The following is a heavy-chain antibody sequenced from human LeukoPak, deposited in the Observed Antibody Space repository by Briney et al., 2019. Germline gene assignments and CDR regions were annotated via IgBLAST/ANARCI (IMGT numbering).Heavy chain of an antibody. J-gene: IGHJ3*02. Sequence: ASVKVSCKASGYTFTSYYIHWVRQAPGQGLEWMGIINPSGGSTNYAQKFQGRVTMTRDMSTSTVYMEMSSLRSEDTAVYYCASLKNYYDSSGYLVTDAFDIWGQGTMVTVSS. V-gene: IGHV1-46*01. D-gene: IGHD3-22*01. CDR1: GYTFTSYY. CDR2: INPSGGST. CDR3: ASLKNYYDSSGYLVTDAFDI.